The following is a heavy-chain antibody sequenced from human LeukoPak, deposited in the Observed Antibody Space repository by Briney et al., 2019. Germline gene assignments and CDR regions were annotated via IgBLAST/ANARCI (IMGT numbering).Heavy chain of an antibody. CDR3: ARGSLYYYGSGSYYNGYYGMDV. D-gene: IGHD3-10*01. CDR2: IKQVGGEK. V-gene: IGHV3-7*01. CDR1: GFTFGSYW. Sequence: QTGGSLRLSFAASGFTFGSYWMIWVRRAPGKGLEWVANIKQVGGEKYYVDSVKGRFTISRDNAKNSLYLQMNSLRAEDTAVYYCARGSLYYYGSGSYYNGYYGMDVWGQGTTVTVSS. J-gene: IGHJ6*02.